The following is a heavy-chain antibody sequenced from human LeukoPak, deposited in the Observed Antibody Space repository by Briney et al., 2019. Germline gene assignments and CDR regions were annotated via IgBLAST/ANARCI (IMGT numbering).Heavy chain of an antibody. V-gene: IGHV1-18*01. J-gene: IGHJ4*02. CDR1: GYTFTSYG. D-gene: IGHD1-1*01. CDR2: ITPYNGNT. CDR3: ARGHDYYFDF. Sequence: GASVKVSCKTSGYTFTSYGINWVRQAPGQGLEWMGWITPYNGNTNFAQRLQGRVTMTTDTSTSTAYMELMSLRSDDTAVYYCARGHDYYFDFWGQGTLVTVSS.